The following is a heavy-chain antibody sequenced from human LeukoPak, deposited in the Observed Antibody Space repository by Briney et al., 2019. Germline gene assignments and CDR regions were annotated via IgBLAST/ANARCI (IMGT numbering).Heavy chain of an antibody. V-gene: IGHV4-4*07. CDR3: ARDAPIAATHYYMDV. D-gene: IGHD6-13*01. CDR2: IYTSGST. CDR1: GGSISSYY. J-gene: IGHJ6*03. Sequence: PSETLSLTCTVSGGSISSYYWSWLRQPAGKGLEWIGRIYTSGSTNYNPSLTSRVTMSVDTSKNQFSLKLSSVTAADTAVYYCARDAPIAATHYYMDVWGKGTTVTVSS.